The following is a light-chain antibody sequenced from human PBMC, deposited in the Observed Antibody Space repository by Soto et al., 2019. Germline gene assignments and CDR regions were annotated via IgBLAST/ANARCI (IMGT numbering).Light chain of an antibody. CDR1: SGDIGDYNY. V-gene: IGLV2-14*01. CDR2: EVN. CDR3: SSYTITTTLVV. J-gene: IGLJ2*01. Sequence: QSALTQPASVSGSPGQSITISCTGSSGDIGDYNYVSWYQQHPGKAPKLIIYEVNNRPSGVSSRFSASKSGNTASLTISGLRGEDEADYYCSSYTITTTLVVFGGGTKLTVL.